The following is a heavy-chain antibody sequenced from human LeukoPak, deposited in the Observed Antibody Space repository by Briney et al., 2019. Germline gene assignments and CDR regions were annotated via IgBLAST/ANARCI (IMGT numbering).Heavy chain of an antibody. D-gene: IGHD1-26*01. CDR2: INPNSGGT. V-gene: IGHV1-2*06. Sequence: ASVKVSCKASGYTFTGYYMHWVRQAPGQGLEWMGRINPNSGGTNYAQKFQGRVTMTRDTSISTAYMELSRLRSDDTAVYYCARVGELLRDTIDYWGQGTLVTASS. CDR1: GYTFTGYY. J-gene: IGHJ4*02. CDR3: ARVGELLRDTIDY.